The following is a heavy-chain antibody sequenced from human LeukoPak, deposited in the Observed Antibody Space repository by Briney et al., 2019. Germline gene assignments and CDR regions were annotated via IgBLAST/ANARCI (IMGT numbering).Heavy chain of an antibody. J-gene: IGHJ4*02. CDR3: ASDSAYYGSGSRLDY. D-gene: IGHD3-10*01. V-gene: IGHV3-7*01. Sequence: PGGSLRLSCVASGFPFHNYWMTWVRQAPGKGLEWVANIKQDAVEEFYVDSVKGRFTISRDNAKNTLYLQMNSLRADDTAIYYCASDSAYYGSGSRLDYWGQGTLVTVSS. CDR1: GFPFHNYW. CDR2: IKQDAVEE.